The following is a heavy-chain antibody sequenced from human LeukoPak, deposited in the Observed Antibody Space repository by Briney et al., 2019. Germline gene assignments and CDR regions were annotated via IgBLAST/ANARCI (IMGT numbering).Heavy chain of an antibody. J-gene: IGHJ4*02. Sequence: SVKVSCKASGGTFSSYAISWVRQAPRQGLEWMGGIIPIFGTANYAQKFQGRVTITADKSTSTAYMELSSLRSEDTAVYYCARSSSSWYYFDYWGQGTLVTVSS. CDR2: IIPIFGTA. V-gene: IGHV1-69*06. CDR1: GGTFSSYA. CDR3: ARSSSSWYYFDY. D-gene: IGHD6-13*01.